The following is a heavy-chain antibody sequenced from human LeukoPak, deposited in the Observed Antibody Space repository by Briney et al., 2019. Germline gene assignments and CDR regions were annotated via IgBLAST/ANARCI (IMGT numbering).Heavy chain of an antibody. Sequence: SETLSLTCTVSGGSISSYHWGWIRQPPGKGLEWTGYIYYSGSTNYNPSLKSRVTISVDTSKNQFSLKLSSVTAADTAIYYCARAVSGRFDYWGQGTLVTVSS. D-gene: IGHD6-19*01. CDR3: ARAVSGRFDY. J-gene: IGHJ4*02. V-gene: IGHV4-59*08. CDR1: GGSISSYH. CDR2: IYYSGST.